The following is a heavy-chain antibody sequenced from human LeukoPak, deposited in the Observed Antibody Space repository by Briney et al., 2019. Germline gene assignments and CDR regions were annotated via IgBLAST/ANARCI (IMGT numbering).Heavy chain of an antibody. CDR2: INWDGSST. CDR1: GFTFDDYA. V-gene: IGHV3-20*04. CDR3: ARANYYFYMDV. J-gene: IGHJ6*03. Sequence: GRSLRLSCAASGFTFDDYAMHWVRQAPGKGLEWVSGINWDGSSTGYVDSVKGRFTISRDNAKNSLYLQMNSLRAEDTAFYYCARANYYFYMDVWGKGTTVTVSS.